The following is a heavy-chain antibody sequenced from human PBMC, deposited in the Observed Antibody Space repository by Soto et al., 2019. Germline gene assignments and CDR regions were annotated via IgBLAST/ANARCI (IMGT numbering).Heavy chain of an antibody. V-gene: IGHV3-23*01. CDR3: AKDWPDYYDFWSGYPNGMDV. CDR1: GFTFSSYA. J-gene: IGHJ6*02. D-gene: IGHD3-3*01. CDR2: ISGSGGST. Sequence: GGSLRLSCAGSGFTFSSYAMSWVRQAPGKGLEWVSAISGSGGSTYYADSVKGRFTISRDNSKNTLYLQMNSLRAEDTAVYYCAKDWPDYYDFWSGYPNGMDVWGQGTTVTVSS.